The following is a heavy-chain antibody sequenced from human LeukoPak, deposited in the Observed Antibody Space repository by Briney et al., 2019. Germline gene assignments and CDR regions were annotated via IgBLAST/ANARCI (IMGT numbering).Heavy chain of an antibody. D-gene: IGHD2-15*01. J-gene: IGHJ1*01. Sequence: ASVKLSCKASGYTFTSYGISWVRQAPGQGLEWMGWFAAYNGNTNYAQKLQGRVTMTTDTSTSTAYLELRSMRSDYTAVYDCARYDQDVVAASIDRGQMILVTVSS. V-gene: IGHV1-18*01. CDR3: ARYDQDVVAASID. CDR2: FAAYNGNT. CDR1: GYTFTSYG.